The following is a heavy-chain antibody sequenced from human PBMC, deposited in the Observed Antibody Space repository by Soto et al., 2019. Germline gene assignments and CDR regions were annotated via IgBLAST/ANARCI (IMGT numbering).Heavy chain of an antibody. Sequence: EVQLVESGGGLVQPGGSLRLSCAASGFTFSSYWMHWVRQAPGKGLVWVSRINSDGSSTSYADSVKGRFTISRDNAKNTLYLQMNSRSAEDTAGYYCARALSYTVVTRRYFDLWGRGTLVTVSS. CDR3: ARALSYTVVTRRYFDL. V-gene: IGHV3-74*01. J-gene: IGHJ2*01. CDR1: GFTFSSYW. D-gene: IGHD2-21*02. CDR2: INSDGSST.